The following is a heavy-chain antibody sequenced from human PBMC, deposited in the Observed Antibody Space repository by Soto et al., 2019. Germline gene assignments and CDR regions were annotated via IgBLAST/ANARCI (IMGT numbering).Heavy chain of an antibody. Sequence: SDTVSLTRTVSGSSINIASYCGWIRQPPGKGLEWIGTISHSGVTYYNPSLKSRVTISVDTSKNQFSLKLSSVTAADTAMYYCEADTSMAPEDRGQGTLVTVSS. V-gene: IGHV4-38-2*02. CDR3: EADTSMAPED. D-gene: IGHD5-18*01. CDR2: ISHSGVT. CDR1: GSSINIASY. J-gene: IGHJ4*02.